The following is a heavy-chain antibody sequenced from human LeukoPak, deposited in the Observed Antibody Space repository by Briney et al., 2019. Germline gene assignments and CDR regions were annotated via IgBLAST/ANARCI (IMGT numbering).Heavy chain of an antibody. CDR2: IYTSGST. J-gene: IGHJ3*02. CDR3: ARVCSNWGNAFDI. D-gene: IGHD7-27*01. CDR1: GGSISSGSYY. Sequence: PSETLSLTCTVSGGSISSGSYYWSWIRQPAGKGLEWIGRIYTSGSTNYNPSLKSRVTISVDTSKNQFSLKLSSVTAADTAVYYCARVCSNWGNAFDIWGQGTMVTVSS. V-gene: IGHV4-61*02.